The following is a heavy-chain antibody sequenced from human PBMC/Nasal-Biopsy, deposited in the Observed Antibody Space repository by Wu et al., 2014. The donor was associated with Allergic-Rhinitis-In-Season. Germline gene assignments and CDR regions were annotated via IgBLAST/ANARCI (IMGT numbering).Heavy chain of an antibody. V-gene: IGHV1-18*01. CDR2: LSGNSDYS. J-gene: IGHJ4*02. D-gene: IGHD2-15*01. Sequence: VKVSCKASGYTFTNYGVSWVRQAPGQGLEWMGWLSGNSDYSNYARKLQGRITVTRDTSTNTSYMELRSLRSDDTAVYFCARDQKYSCRGSSCYYFDYWGQGTLVTVSS. CDR1: GYTFTNYG. CDR3: ARDQKYSCRGSSCYYFDY.